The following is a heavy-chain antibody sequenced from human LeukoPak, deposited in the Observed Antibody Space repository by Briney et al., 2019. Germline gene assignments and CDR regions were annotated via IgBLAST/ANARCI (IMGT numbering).Heavy chain of an antibody. CDR3: ARAAGSNGIMVGNDY. V-gene: IGHV3-66*01. CDR2: IYSGGST. J-gene: IGHJ4*02. Sequence: GGSLRLSCAASGFTVSSNYMSWVRQAPGKGLEWVSVIYSGGSTCYADSVKGRFTISRDNSKNTLYLQMNSLRAEDTAVYYCARAAGSNGIMVGNDYWGQGTLVTVSS. D-gene: IGHD2-21*01. CDR1: GFTVSSNY.